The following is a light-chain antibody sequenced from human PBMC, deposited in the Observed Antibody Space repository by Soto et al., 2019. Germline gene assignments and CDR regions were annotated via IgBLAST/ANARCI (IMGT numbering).Light chain of an antibody. V-gene: IGKV1-9*01. J-gene: IGKJ1*01. CDR3: QQLNSYPWA. Sequence: IQLTQSPSFLSASVGDRVTITCRASQGISSHLAWYQQKPGKAPKLLIYAASTLQSGVPSRFSGSGSGTELTLTISSLQTEDFATYYCQQLNSYPWAFGQGSKVDIK. CDR1: QGISSH. CDR2: AAS.